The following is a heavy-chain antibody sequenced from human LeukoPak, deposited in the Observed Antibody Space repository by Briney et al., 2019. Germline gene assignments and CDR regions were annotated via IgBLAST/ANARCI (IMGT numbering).Heavy chain of an antibody. CDR2: INPSGGST. CDR3: ATRHPRSGSDY. V-gene: IGHV1-46*01. Sequence: ASVTVSCKASGYTFTSYYMHWVRQAPGQGLEWMGIINPSGGSTSYAQKFQGRVTMTRDTSTSTVYMELSSLRSEDTAVYYCATRHPRSGSDYWGQGTLVTVSS. D-gene: IGHD3-22*01. CDR1: GYTFTSYY. J-gene: IGHJ4*02.